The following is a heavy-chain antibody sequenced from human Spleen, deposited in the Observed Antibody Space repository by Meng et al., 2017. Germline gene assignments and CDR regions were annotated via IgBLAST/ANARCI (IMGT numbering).Heavy chain of an antibody. D-gene: IGHD2/OR15-2a*01. CDR2: IYYSGST. CDR1: GGSISSSSYY. CDR3: GGNGDSDSFYIDS. V-gene: IGHV4-39*07. J-gene: IGHJ4*02. Sequence: QLQLQESGPGLVKPSETLSLTCTVSGGSISSSSYYWGWIRQPPGKGLEWIGSIYYSGSTYYNPSLKSRVTISVDTSKNQFSLKLSSVTAADTAVYYCGGNGDSDSFYIDSWGRGTLVTVSS.